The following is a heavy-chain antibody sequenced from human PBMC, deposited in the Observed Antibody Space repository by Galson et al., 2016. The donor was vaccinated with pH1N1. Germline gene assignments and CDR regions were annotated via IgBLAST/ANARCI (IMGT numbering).Heavy chain of an antibody. CDR1: GVSISNTNYY. Sequence: SETLSLTCSVSGVSISNTNYYWGWIRQPPGKGLEWIANIYYTGNTYYDASLQSRVTISVDTSKNQFSLKVKSVIAADTAVYYCARLWEGEYIDDWGQGTRVSVSS. D-gene: IGHD3-10*01. J-gene: IGHJ4*02. CDR2: IYYTGNT. CDR3: ARLWEGEYIDD. V-gene: IGHV4-39*01.